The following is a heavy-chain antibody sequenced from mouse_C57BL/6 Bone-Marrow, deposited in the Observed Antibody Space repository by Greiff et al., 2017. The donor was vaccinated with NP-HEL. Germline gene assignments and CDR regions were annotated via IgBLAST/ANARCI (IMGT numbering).Heavy chain of an antibody. V-gene: IGHV1-80*01. CDR3: ARWGGLAY. D-gene: IGHD3-3*01. CDR2: IYPGDGDT. Sequence: VKVVESGAELVKPGASVKISCKASGYAFSSYWMNWVKQRPGKGLEWIGQIYPGDGDTNYNGKFKGKATLTADKSSSTAYMQLSSLTSEDSAVYFCARWGGLAYWGQGTLVTVSA. J-gene: IGHJ3*01. CDR1: GYAFSSYW.